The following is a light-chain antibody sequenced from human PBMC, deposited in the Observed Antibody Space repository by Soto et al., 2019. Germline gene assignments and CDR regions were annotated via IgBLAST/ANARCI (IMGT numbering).Light chain of an antibody. J-gene: IGLJ1*01. CDR3: ASLTTYNFV. V-gene: IGLV2-14*01. CDR2: EVS. Sequence: QSALTQPASVSGSPGQSITISCTGTSSDVGTYNFVSWYQQHPDKAPKLMISEVSNRPSGVSDRFSGSKSGNTASLTISGLQAEDEADNYCASLTTYNFVFGTGTKLTVL. CDR1: SSDVGTYNF.